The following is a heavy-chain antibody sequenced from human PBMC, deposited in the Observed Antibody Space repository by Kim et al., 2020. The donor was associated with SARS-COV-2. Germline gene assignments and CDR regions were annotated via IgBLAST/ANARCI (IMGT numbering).Heavy chain of an antibody. CDR3: ARHHPSRIAAAGTARGTYFDY. J-gene: IGHJ4*02. V-gene: IGHV4-39*01. CDR2: IYYSGST. D-gene: IGHD6-13*01. CDR1: GGSISSSSYY. Sequence: SETLSLTCTVSGGSISSSSYYWGWIRQPPGKGLEWIGSIYYSGSTYYNPSLKSRVTISVDTSKNQFSLKLSSVTAADTAVYYCARHHPSRIAAAGTARGTYFDYWGQGTLVTVSS.